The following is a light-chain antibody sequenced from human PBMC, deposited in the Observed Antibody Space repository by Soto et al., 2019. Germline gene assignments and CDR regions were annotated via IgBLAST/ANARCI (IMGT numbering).Light chain of an antibody. Sequence: EIVVTQSPGTLSLSPGEGATLSCRASQSVSSNYLAWYQQKPGQAPRLLIYGASNRATGIPDRFSGSGSGTEFTLTISRLEPEDFAVYYCQQYSSSPLTFGGGTKVKIK. CDR1: QSVSSNY. V-gene: IGKV3-20*01. CDR3: QQYSSSPLT. J-gene: IGKJ4*01. CDR2: GAS.